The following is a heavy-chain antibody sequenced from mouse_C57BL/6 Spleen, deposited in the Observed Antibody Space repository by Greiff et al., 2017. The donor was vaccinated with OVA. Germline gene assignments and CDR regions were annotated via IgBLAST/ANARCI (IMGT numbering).Heavy chain of an antibody. CDR2: IDPNSGGT. CDR1: GYTFTSYW. J-gene: IGHJ4*01. V-gene: IGHV1-72*01. D-gene: IGHD1-1*01. CDR3: ARLELKTTVVPYAMDY. Sequence: QVQLQQPGAELVKPGASVKLSCKASGYTFTSYWMHWVKQRPGRGLEWIGRIDPNSGGTKYNEKFKSKATLTVDKPSSTAYMQLSSLTSEDSAVYYCARLELKTTVVPYAMDYWGQGTSVTVSS.